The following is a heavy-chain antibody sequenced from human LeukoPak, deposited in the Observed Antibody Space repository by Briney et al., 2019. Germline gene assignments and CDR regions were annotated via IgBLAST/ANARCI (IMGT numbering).Heavy chain of an antibody. Sequence: SETLSLTCNVSGGSINTANYYWTWIRQPPGKGLEWIGYISYSGTPYYNPSLNSRVTISLDTSKNQFSLRLNSVTAADTAMYYCARDRYGDFEDYWGQGTLVTVSS. D-gene: IGHD4-17*01. J-gene: IGHJ4*02. CDR3: ARDRYGDFEDY. V-gene: IGHV4-30-4*08. CDR1: GGSINTANYY. CDR2: ISYSGTP.